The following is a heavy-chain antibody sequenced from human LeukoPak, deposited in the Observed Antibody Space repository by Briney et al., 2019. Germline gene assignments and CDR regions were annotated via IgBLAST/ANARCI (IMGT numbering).Heavy chain of an antibody. V-gene: IGHV3-23*01. D-gene: IGHD1-26*01. CDR2: ISASGGIT. CDR3: ARERVGADVGFDY. J-gene: IGHJ4*02. CDR1: GFTFNTYA. Sequence: GGSLRLSCAASGFTFNTYAMSWVRQAPGKGLEWVSGISASGGITDYADSVKGRFTISRDNSKNTLYLQMNSLRAEDTAVYYCARERVGADVGFDYWGQGTLVTVSS.